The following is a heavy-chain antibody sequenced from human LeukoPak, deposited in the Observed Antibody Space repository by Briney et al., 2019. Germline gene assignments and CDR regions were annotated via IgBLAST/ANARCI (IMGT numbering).Heavy chain of an antibody. CDR3: AGEWSAFDN. Sequence: PSETLSLTCTVSGDSISSYYWSWIRQPPGKGLEWIGYIYYTGSTSYNPSLKSRVTISVDTSKSQLSLKLRSVTAADTAVYYCAGEWSAFDNWGQGTLVTVSS. CDR2: IYYTGST. J-gene: IGHJ4*02. V-gene: IGHV4-59*01. CDR1: GDSISSYY. D-gene: IGHD2-15*01.